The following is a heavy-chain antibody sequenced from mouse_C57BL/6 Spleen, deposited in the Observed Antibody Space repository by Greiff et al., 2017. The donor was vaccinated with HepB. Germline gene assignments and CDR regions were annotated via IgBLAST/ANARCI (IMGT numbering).Heavy chain of an antibody. V-gene: IGHV1-61*01. D-gene: IGHD2-2*01. CDR3: ARFDYGYDRGYAMDY. Sequence: VKLQQPGAELVRPGSSVKLSCKASGYTFTSYWMDWVKQRPGQGLEWIGNIYPSDSETHYNQKFKDKATLTVDKSSSTAYMQLSSLTSEDSAVYYCARFDYGYDRGYAMDYWGQGTSVTVSS. CDR2: IYPSDSET. J-gene: IGHJ4*01. CDR1: GYTFTSYW.